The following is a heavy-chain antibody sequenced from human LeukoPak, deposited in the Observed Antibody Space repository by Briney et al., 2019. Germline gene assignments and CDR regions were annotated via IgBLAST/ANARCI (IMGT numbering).Heavy chain of an antibody. V-gene: IGHV4-39*01. J-gene: IGHJ4*02. CDR2: IYYTGSS. CDR1: GVSISTTSYY. Sequence: SETLSLTCIVSGVSISTTSYYWGWIRQPPGKGLEWIGSIYYTGSSYYNPSLKSRVTVSVDTSKNQFSLKLSSVTAADTAVYYCASSYSSFDYWGQGTLVTVSS. CDR3: ASSYSSFDY. D-gene: IGHD4-11*01.